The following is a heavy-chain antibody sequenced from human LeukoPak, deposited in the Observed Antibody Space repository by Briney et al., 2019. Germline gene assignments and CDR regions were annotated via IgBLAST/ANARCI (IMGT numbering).Heavy chain of an antibody. D-gene: IGHD3-10*01. CDR2: IKQDGSEK. V-gene: IGHV3-7*01. Sequence: GGSLRLSWAASGFTFSSYWMSWVRQAPGKGLEWVANIKQDGSEKYYMDSVGGRFTISRDNAKNSLYLKMNSLRAEDTAVYYCAGYTITMVRGVNFDYWGQGTLVTVSS. J-gene: IGHJ4*02. CDR3: AGYTITMVRGVNFDY. CDR1: GFTFSSYW.